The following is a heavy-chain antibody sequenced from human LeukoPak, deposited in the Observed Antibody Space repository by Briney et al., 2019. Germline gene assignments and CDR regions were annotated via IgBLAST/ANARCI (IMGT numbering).Heavy chain of an antibody. V-gene: IGHV1-2*02. CDR3: ARDDHYYDSSGSSDY. Sequence: ASVKVSCKASGYTFTGYYMHWVRQAPGQGLEWMGWINPNSGGTNYAQKFQGRVTMTRDTSISTAYMELSRLRSDDTAVYYCARDDHYYDSSGSSDYRGQGTLVTVSS. D-gene: IGHD3-22*01. J-gene: IGHJ4*02. CDR1: GYTFTGYY. CDR2: INPNSGGT.